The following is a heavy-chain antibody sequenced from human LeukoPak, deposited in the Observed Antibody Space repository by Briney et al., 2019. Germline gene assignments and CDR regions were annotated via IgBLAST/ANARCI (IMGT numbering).Heavy chain of an antibody. D-gene: IGHD2-15*01. CDR2: INPNSGGT. J-gene: IGHJ5*02. V-gene: IGHV1-2*02. CDR1: GYTFTSYD. Sequence: ASVKVSXKASGYTFTSYDINWVRQATGQGLEWMGWINPNSGGTNYAQKFQGRVTMTRDTSISTAYMELSRLRSDDTAVYYCARLSPLNGDIVVVVAVFDPWGQGTLVTVSS. CDR3: ARLSPLNGDIVVVVAVFDP.